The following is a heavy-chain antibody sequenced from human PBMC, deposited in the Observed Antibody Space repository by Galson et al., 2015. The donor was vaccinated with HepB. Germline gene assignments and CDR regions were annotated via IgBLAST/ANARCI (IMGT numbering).Heavy chain of an antibody. J-gene: IGHJ6*03. V-gene: IGHV5-10-1*01. D-gene: IGHD4-23*01. CDR1: GYSFTSYW. Sequence: QSGAEVKKPGESLRISCKGSGYSFTSYWISWVRQMPGKGLEWMGRIDPSDSYTNYSPSFQGHVTISADKSISTAYLQWSSLKASDTAMYYCARGWGGGNSEIYYYYYMDVWGKGTTVTVSS. CDR3: ARGWGGGNSEIYYYYYMDV. CDR2: IDPSDSYT.